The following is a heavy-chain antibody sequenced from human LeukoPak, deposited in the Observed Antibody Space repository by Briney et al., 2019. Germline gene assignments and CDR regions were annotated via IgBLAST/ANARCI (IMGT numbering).Heavy chain of an antibody. CDR3: ARTRVGMGSPYYFDY. CDR1: GFTVSSNY. J-gene: IGHJ4*02. D-gene: IGHD1-26*01. V-gene: IGHV3-53*01. Sequence: PGGSLRLSCAASGFTVSSNYMSWVRQAPGKGLEWVSVIYSGGSTYYADSVKGRFTISRDNSKNTLYLRMNSLRAEDTAVYYCARTRVGMGSPYYFDYWGQGTLVTVSS. CDR2: IYSGGST.